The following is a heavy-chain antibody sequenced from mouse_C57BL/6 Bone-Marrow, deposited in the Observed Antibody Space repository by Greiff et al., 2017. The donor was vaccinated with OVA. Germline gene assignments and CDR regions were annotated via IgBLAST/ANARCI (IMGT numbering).Heavy chain of an antibody. Sequence: QVQLKESGAELVRPGTSVKVSCKASGYAFTNYLIEWVKQRPGQGLEWIGVINPGSGGTNYNEKFKGKATLTADKSSSTAYMQLSSLTSEDSAVYVCARKGDGNYWGQGTTLTVSS. CDR2: INPGSGGT. D-gene: IGHD2-1*01. CDR1: GYAFTNYL. CDR3: ARKGDGNY. J-gene: IGHJ2*01. V-gene: IGHV1-54*01.